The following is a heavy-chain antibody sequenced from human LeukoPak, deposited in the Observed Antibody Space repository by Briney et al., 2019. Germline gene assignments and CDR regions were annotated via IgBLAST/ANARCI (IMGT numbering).Heavy chain of an antibody. J-gene: IGHJ3*02. D-gene: IGHD3-22*01. V-gene: IGHV1-18*01. Sequence: ASVKVSCKASGYTFTSYGISWVRQAPGQGLEWMGWISAYNGNTNYAQKLQGRVTMTTDTSTSTAYMELRSLRSDDTAVYYCARVSESVYYYDSSGYYSSDAFDIWGQGTMVTVSS. CDR3: ARVSESVYYYDSSGYYSSDAFDI. CDR2: ISAYNGNT. CDR1: GYTFTSYG.